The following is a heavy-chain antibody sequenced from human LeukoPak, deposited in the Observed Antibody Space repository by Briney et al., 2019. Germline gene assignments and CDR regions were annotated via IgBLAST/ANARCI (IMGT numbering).Heavy chain of an antibody. D-gene: IGHD3-10*01. V-gene: IGHV3-53*01. CDR2: IYSGGST. CDR3: ARAGRYYGSGSYYPFDY. J-gene: IGHJ4*02. CDR1: GFTVSSNY. Sequence: GGSLRLSCAASGFTVSSNYMSWVRQAPGKGLEWVSVIYSGGSTYYADSVKGRFTISRDNSKNTLYLQMNSLRAEDTAVYYCARAGRYYGSGSYYPFDYWGQGTLVTVSS.